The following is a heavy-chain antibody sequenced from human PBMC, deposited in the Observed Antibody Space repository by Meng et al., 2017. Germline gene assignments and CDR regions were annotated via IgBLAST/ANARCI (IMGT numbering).Heavy chain of an antibody. CDR3: ARVNYDSSGYYPFDY. V-gene: IGHV1-2*06. Sequence: QVRVVQPGAEVKKPGASVKVSCKASGYTFTGYYMHWVRQAPGQGLEWMGRINPNSGGTNYAQKFQGRVTMTRDTSISTAYMELSRLRSDDTAVYYCARVNYDSSGYYPFDYWGQGTLVTVSS. D-gene: IGHD3-22*01. CDR1: GYTFTGYY. J-gene: IGHJ4*02. CDR2: INPNSGGT.